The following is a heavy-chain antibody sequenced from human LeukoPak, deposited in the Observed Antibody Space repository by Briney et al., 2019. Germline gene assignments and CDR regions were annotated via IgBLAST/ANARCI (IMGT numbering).Heavy chain of an antibody. D-gene: IGHD5-12*01. V-gene: IGHV1-2*02. Sequence: GASVKVSCKASGYTFTGYYMHWVRQAPGQGLEWMGWINPNSGGTNYAQKFQGRVTMTRDTSISTAYMELSRLRSDDTAVYYCARPPYGGYGEDFDYWGQGTLVTVS. CDR1: GYTFTGYY. CDR2: INPNSGGT. CDR3: ARPPYGGYGEDFDY. J-gene: IGHJ4*02.